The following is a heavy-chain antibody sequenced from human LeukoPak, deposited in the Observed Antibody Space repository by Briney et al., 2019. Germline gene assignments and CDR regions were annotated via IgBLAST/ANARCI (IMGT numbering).Heavy chain of an antibody. Sequence: SETLSLTCAVSGYSISSGYYWGWIRQPPGKGLEWIGSIYHSGSTYYNPSLKSRVTISVDMSKNQFSLKLSSVTAADTAVYYCARQGSGYADRFDPWGQGTLVTVSS. V-gene: IGHV4-38-2*01. CDR3: ARQGSGYADRFDP. CDR2: IYHSGST. CDR1: GYSISSGYY. D-gene: IGHD5-12*01. J-gene: IGHJ5*02.